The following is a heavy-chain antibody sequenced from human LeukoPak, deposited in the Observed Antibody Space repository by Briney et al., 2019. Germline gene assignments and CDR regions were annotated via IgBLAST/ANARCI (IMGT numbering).Heavy chain of an antibody. Sequence: GGSLRLSCVASGFNVSNNYMTWVRQAPGKGLEWVSLIYSSGSTYYADSVKGRFTISRDNSKNTLYLQANSLRAEDTAVYYCARRGDGGRSFDYWGQGTLVTVSS. V-gene: IGHV3-53*01. CDR1: GFNVSNNY. CDR3: ARRGDGGRSFDY. CDR2: IYSSGST. D-gene: IGHD4-23*01. J-gene: IGHJ4*02.